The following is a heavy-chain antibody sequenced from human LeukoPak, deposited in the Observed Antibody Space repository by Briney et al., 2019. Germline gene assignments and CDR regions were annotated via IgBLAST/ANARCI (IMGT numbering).Heavy chain of an antibody. CDR3: ALGLVTDY. J-gene: IGHJ4*02. CDR1: GITFSRDG. D-gene: IGHD3-9*01. CDR2: ILDSGGGT. Sequence: GGSLRLSCAASGITFSRDGMNWVRQVPGKGLEWVSSILDSGGGTAYADSVRGRFTISRDNSKNTLYLQMNSLRAEDTAVYYCALGLVTDYWGQGTLVTVSS. V-gene: IGHV3-23*01.